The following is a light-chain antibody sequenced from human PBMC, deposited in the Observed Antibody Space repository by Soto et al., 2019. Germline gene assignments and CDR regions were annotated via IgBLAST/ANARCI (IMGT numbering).Light chain of an antibody. J-gene: IGLJ2*01. CDR1: SSNIGNNY. Sequence: QSVLTQPPSVSAAPGQKVTISCSGSSSNIGNNYVSWYQHLPGTAPKLLIYDTNKRPSGIPDRFSGSKSGTSATLGITGLQTGDEAEYYCGTWDSSLSAVVFGGGTKLTVL. V-gene: IGLV1-51*01. CDR3: GTWDSSLSAVV. CDR2: DTN.